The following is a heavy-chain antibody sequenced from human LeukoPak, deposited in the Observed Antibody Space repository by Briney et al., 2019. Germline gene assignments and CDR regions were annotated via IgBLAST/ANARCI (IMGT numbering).Heavy chain of an antibody. CDR3: ARGLGGYDY. Sequence: SETLSLTCAVYGGSFSGYYWSWIRQPPGKGLEWIGESNHTGSTNYNPSLKSRVTISVDTSKNQISLKLSSVTAADTAVYYCARGLGGYDYWGQGTLVTVSS. CDR1: GGSFSGYY. V-gene: IGHV4-34*01. D-gene: IGHD1-26*01. CDR2: SNHTGST. J-gene: IGHJ4*02.